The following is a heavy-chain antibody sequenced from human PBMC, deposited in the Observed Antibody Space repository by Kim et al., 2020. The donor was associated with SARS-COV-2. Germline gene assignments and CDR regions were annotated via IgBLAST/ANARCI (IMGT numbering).Heavy chain of an antibody. CDR1: GFTFSSYA. D-gene: IGHD6-19*01. CDR3: AKADSLMAVAGTGFDY. Sequence: GGSLRLSCAASGFTFSSYAMSWVRQAPGKGLEWVSAISGSGGSTYYADSVKGRFTISRDNSKNTLYLQMNSLRAEDTAVYYCAKADSLMAVAGTGFDYWGQGTLVTVSS. V-gene: IGHV3-23*01. CDR2: ISGSGGST. J-gene: IGHJ4*02.